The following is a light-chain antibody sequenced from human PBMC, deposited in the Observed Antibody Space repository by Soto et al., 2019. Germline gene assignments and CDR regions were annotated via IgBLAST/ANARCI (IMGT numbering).Light chain of an antibody. CDR3: QQYNNWPVT. Sequence: DIQMSQSPSTLSGSVGDRVTITCRASQTISSWLAWYQQKPGKAPKLLIYKASTLKSGVPSRFSGSGSGTEFTLTISSLQSEDFAVYYCQQYNNWPVTFGQGTKVDI. CDR1: QTISSW. CDR2: KAS. J-gene: IGKJ1*01. V-gene: IGKV1-5*03.